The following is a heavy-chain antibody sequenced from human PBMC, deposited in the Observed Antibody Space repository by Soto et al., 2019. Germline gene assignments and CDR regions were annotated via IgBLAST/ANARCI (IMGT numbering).Heavy chain of an antibody. Sequence: GGSLRLSCAAAGFTFSSYGMHWVRQAPGKGLEGVAVIWDDGSNKYYADYVKGRFTISRDNSKNTRYLQMNSLRAEDTAVYYCARDSSWYYFDYWGQGTLVTVSS. CDR2: IWDDGSNK. V-gene: IGHV3-33*01. CDR1: GFTFSSYG. D-gene: IGHD6-13*01. J-gene: IGHJ4*02. CDR3: ARDSSWYYFDY.